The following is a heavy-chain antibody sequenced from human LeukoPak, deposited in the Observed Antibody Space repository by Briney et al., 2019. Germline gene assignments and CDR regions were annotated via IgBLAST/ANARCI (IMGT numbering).Heavy chain of an antibody. CDR3: ARDTHPYYFDY. J-gene: IGHJ4*02. V-gene: IGHV4-30-4*01. Sequence: PSETLSLTCTVSGGSISSGDYYWSWIRQPPGKGLEWIGYIYYSGSTYYNPSLKSRVTIPVDTPKNQFSLKLSSVTAADTAVYYCARDTHPYYFDYWGQGTLVTVSS. CDR2: IYYSGST. CDR1: GGSISSGDYY.